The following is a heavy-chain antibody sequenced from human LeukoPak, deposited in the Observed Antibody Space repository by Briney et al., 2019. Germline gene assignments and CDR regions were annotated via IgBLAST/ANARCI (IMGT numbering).Heavy chain of an antibody. CDR3: ARDGAYSSSWFDY. CDR1: GFTFSSYS. CDR2: ISSSSSYI. J-gene: IGHJ4*02. V-gene: IGHV3-21*01. D-gene: IGHD6-13*01. Sequence: GGSLRLSCAASGFTFSSYSMNWVRQAPGKGLEWVSSISSSSSYIYYADPVKGRFTISRDNAKNSLYLQMNSLRAEDTAVYYCARDGAYSSSWFDYWGQGTLVTVSS.